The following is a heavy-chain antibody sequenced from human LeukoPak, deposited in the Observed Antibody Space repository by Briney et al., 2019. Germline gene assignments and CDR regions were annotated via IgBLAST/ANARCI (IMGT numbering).Heavy chain of an antibody. D-gene: IGHD3-9*01. V-gene: IGHV1-69*13. CDR2: IIPIFGTA. J-gene: IGHJ6*03. CDR1: GGTFSSYA. Sequence: GASVTVSCKASGGTFSSYAISWVRQAPGQRLEWMGGIIPIFGTANYAQKFQGRVTITADESTSTAYMELSSLRSEDTAVYYCARSDVLRYFDWLGYYYMDVWGKGTTVTISS. CDR3: ARSDVLRYFDWLGYYYMDV.